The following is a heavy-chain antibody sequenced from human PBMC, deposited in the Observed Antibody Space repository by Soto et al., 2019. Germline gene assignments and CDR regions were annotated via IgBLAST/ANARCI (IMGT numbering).Heavy chain of an antibody. D-gene: IGHD2-2*01. J-gene: IGHJ4*02. CDR3: ARRGAASVSAAFDS. CDR1: GFTLTSYA. CDR2: SVGPGGDT. V-gene: IGHV3-23*01. Sequence: GGSLRLSCAASGFTLTSYAMSWVRQAPGKGPQWISSVGPGGDTYLIDSVKGRFTISRDTAGNTLYLQMSSLTADDTAVYYCARRGAASVSAAFDSWGQGALATVSS.